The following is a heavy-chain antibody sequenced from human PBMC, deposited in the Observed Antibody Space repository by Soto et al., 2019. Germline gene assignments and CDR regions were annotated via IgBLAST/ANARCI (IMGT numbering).Heavy chain of an antibody. Sequence: SVKVSCKASGGTFSSYAISWVRQAPGQGLEWMGGIIPIFGTANYAQKFQGRVTVTADESTSTAYMELRSLRSDDTAVYYCARALVAVAGYIDYWGQGTLVTVSS. CDR1: GGTFSSYA. CDR2: IIPIFGTA. CDR3: ARALVAVAGYIDY. D-gene: IGHD6-19*01. J-gene: IGHJ4*02. V-gene: IGHV1-69*13.